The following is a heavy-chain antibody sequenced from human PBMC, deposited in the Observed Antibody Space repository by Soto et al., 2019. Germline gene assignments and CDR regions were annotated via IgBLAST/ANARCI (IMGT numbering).Heavy chain of an antibody. CDR3: ARGGRDGFDI. J-gene: IGHJ3*02. CDR1: GGSISTYY. V-gene: IGHV4-4*07. CDR2: VYISGST. Sequence: SETLSLTCTVSGGSISTYYWNWIRQSAGKGLEWIGRVYISGSTNYHPSLKSRVAMSVDTSNNQFSLKVTSVTAADTAVYYCARGGRDGFDIWGQGTMVTVSS.